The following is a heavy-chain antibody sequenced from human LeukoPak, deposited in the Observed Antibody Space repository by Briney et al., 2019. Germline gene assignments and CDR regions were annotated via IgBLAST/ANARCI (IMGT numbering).Heavy chain of an antibody. V-gene: IGHV4-59*08. D-gene: IGHD7-27*01. CDR3: AGSRRVTGDGTFDY. CDR2: IYYSGST. J-gene: IGHJ4*02. Sequence: SETPSLTCTVSAGSISSYYWSWIRQPPGKGLEWIAYIYYSGSTNYSPSLKSRVTVSLDTSKNQFSLKLSSVTAADTAVYYCAGSRRVTGDGTFDYWGQGTLVTVSS. CDR1: AGSISSYY.